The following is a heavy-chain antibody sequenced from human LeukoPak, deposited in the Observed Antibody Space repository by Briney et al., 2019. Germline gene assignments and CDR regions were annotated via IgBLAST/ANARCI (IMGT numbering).Heavy chain of an antibody. CDR3: ARAPDYFYYYYMDV. Sequence: SQTLSLTCTVSGVSISGASYYCSWIRQPAGKGLDWIGRIYTSGSTNYNPSLKSRVTISVDTSKNQFSLKLSSVTAADTTVYYCARAPDYFYYYYMDVWGKGTTVTISS. J-gene: IGHJ6*03. V-gene: IGHV4-61*02. CDR2: IYTSGST. CDR1: GVSISGASYY.